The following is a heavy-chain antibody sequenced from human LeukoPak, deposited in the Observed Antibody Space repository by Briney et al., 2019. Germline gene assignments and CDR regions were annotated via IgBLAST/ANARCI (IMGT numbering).Heavy chain of an antibody. Sequence: SVKVSCKASGGTFSSYAISWVRQAPGQGLEWMGGIIPIFGTANYAQKFQGRVTITTDESTSTAYMELSSLRSEDTAVYYCARDLPGYSSSSPLGYWGQGTLVTVSS. J-gene: IGHJ4*02. V-gene: IGHV1-69*05. CDR2: IIPIFGTA. CDR1: GGTFSSYA. D-gene: IGHD6-6*01. CDR3: ARDLPGYSSSSPLGY.